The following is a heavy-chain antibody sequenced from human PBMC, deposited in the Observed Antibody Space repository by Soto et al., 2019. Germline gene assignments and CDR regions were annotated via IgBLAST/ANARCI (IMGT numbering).Heavy chain of an antibody. V-gene: IGHV2-5*02. CDR3: AHSRNLITEDAQVGDFDY. CDR2: IYWDDDE. CDR1: GFSLTTDGVG. Sequence: QITLKESGPTLVKPTQTLTLTCSFSGFSLTTDGVGVGWVRQPPGEALEWLALIYWDDDERYSPSLKTRLTITKDPSKNQVVLIMINMAPVDTATYYCAHSRNLITEDAQVGDFDYWGQGTLVTVSS. J-gene: IGHJ4*02. D-gene: IGHD3-10*01.